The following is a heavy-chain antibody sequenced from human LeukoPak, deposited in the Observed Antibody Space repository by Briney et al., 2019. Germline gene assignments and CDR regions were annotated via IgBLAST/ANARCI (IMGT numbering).Heavy chain of an antibody. Sequence: SETLSLTCAVYGGSFSGYYWSWIRQPPGKGLEWIGYIYYSGSTNYNPSLKSRVTISVDTSKNQFSLKLSSVTAADTAVYYCARDDSSGYYNWFDPWGQGTLVTVSS. CDR1: GGSFSGYY. J-gene: IGHJ5*02. D-gene: IGHD3-22*01. CDR2: IYYSGST. V-gene: IGHV4-59*01. CDR3: ARDDSSGYYNWFDP.